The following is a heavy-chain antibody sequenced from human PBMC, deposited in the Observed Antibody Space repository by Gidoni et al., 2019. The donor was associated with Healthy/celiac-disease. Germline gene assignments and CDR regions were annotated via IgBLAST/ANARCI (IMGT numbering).Heavy chain of an antibody. J-gene: IGHJ3*02. Sequence: EVQLVESGGCLVQRGGSLVLSCAASGFTVSSNYMSWVRQAPGKGLEWVSVIYSGGSTYYADSVKGRFTISRDNYKNTLYLQMNSLRAEDTAVYYCARDSPATEYDAFDIWGQGTMVTVSS. CDR1: GFTVSSNY. CDR2: IYSGGST. V-gene: IGHV3-66*01. CDR3: ARDSPATEYDAFDI. D-gene: IGHD3-10*01.